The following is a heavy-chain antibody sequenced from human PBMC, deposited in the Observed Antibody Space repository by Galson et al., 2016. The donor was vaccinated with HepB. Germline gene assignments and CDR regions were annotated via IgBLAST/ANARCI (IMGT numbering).Heavy chain of an antibody. CDR3: ARDAVAVAGTLHFYFYGMDV. D-gene: IGHD6-19*01. J-gene: IGHJ6*02. CDR2: SVPILGMA. V-gene: IGHV1-69*04. Sequence: VRQAPGQGLEWMGRSVPILGMANYAQKFQGRVTITADKSTSTVYMELSSLRSEDTAMYYCARDAVAVAGTLHFYFYGMDVWGQGTTVTVSS.